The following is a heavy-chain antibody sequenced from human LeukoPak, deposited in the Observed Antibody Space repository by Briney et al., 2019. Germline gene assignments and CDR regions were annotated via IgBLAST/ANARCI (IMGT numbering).Heavy chain of an antibody. J-gene: IGHJ5*02. Sequence: GGSLRLSCAASGFTFSSYSMNWVRQAPGKGLEWVSSISSSSSYIYYADSVKGRFTISRDNAKNSLYLQMNSLRAEDTAVYYCAVVGDTQLLRGSDYGDYEVEDPINWFDPWGQGTLVTVSS. D-gene: IGHD4-17*01. CDR1: GFTFSSYS. CDR2: ISSSSSYI. CDR3: AVVGDTQLLRGSDYGDYEVEDPINWFDP. V-gene: IGHV3-21*01.